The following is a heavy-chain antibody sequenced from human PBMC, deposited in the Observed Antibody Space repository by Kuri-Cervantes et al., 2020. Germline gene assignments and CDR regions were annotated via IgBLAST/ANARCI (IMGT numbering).Heavy chain of an antibody. CDR3: VRDSNWVLDL. Sequence: GESLKISCAASGFTFSRYWMSWVRQTPGKGLERVANIKQDGSEKYYVDSVKGRFTISRDNAKNSVNLQMDNLRVDDTALYYCVRDSNWVLDLWGQGTMVTVSS. J-gene: IGHJ3*01. D-gene: IGHD2-8*01. CDR2: IKQDGSEK. V-gene: IGHV3-7*01. CDR1: GFTFSRYW.